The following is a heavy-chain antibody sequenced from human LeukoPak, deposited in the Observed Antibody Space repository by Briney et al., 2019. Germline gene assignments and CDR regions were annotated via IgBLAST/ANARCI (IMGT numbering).Heavy chain of an antibody. D-gene: IGHD4-17*01. J-gene: IGHJ3*02. CDR3: AKGLTVTTDAFDI. V-gene: IGHV3-23*01. Sequence: GGSLRLSCAASGFTFSSYAMSWVRQAPGKGLEWVSAISGSGGSTYYADSVKGRLTISRDNSKNTLYLQMNSLRAEDTAVYYCAKGLTVTTDAFDIWGQGTMVTVSS. CDR1: GFTFSSYA. CDR2: ISGSGGST.